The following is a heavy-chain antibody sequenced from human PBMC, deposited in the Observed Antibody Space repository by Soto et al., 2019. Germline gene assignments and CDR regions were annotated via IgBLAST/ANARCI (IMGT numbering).Heavy chain of an antibody. CDR1: GFTVGTNY. CDR3: AGGYYGTGGFSLDY. D-gene: IGHD2-8*02. CDR2: IDRDDST. Sequence: GGSLRLSCAASGFTVGTNYMSWVRQAPGKGLEWVSVIDRDDSTYYTDSVKGRFTTSRDTSKNTVYLQMNTLRAEDTAVFYCAGGYYGTGGFSLDYWGQGTLVTVSS. J-gene: IGHJ4*02. V-gene: IGHV3-53*01.